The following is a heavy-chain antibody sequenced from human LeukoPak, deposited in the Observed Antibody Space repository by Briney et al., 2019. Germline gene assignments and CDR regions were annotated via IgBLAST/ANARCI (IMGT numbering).Heavy chain of an antibody. J-gene: IGHJ6*03. Sequence: PGGSLRLSCAASGFTFSTYNMNWVRQAPGKGLEWVSYISSSSSTKYYADSVKGRFTVSRDNAKNSLYLQMNSLRAEDTAVYYCARDAHSIAAAGTSDMDVWGKGTTVTVSS. CDR3: ARDAHSIAAAGTSDMDV. D-gene: IGHD6-13*01. CDR1: GFTFSTYN. CDR2: ISSSSSTK. V-gene: IGHV3-48*01.